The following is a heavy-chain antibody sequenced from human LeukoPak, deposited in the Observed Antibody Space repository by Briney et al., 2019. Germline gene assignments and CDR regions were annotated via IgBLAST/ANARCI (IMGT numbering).Heavy chain of an antibody. V-gene: IGHV3-23*01. D-gene: IGHD3-3*01. Sequence: GGSLRLSCAASGFTFSSYAMSWVRQAPGKGLEWVSAISGSGGSTYYADSVKGRFTISRDNSKNTLYLQMNSLRAEDTAVYYCAKAFSPYDFWCGYYEGYFQHWGQGTLVTVSS. J-gene: IGHJ1*01. CDR3: AKAFSPYDFWCGYYEGYFQH. CDR1: GFTFSSYA. CDR2: ISGSGGST.